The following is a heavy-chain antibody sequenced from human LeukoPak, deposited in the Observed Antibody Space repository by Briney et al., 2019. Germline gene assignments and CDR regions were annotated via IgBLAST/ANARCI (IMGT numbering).Heavy chain of an antibody. J-gene: IGHJ4*02. CDR3: ARARYSGSYIY. D-gene: IGHD1-26*01. CDR1: GFNFGSYS. Sequence: PGGSLRLSCAASGFNFGSYSMTWVRQAPGKGLEWIGEINHSGSTNYNPSLKSRVTISVDTSKNQFSLKLSSVTAADTAVYYCARARYSGSYIYWGQGTLVTVSS. CDR2: INHSGST. V-gene: IGHV4-34*01.